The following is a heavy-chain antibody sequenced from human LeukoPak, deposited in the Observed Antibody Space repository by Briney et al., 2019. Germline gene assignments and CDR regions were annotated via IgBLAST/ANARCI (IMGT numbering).Heavy chain of an antibody. J-gene: IGHJ4*02. V-gene: IGHV4-61*02. CDR2: IYTSGST. D-gene: IGHD4-23*01. CDR3: ARARDGGNSLEY. Sequence: PSETLSLTCTVSGGSISSGSYYWSWIRQPAGKGLEWIGRIYTSGSTNYNPSLKSRVTISVDTSKNQFSPKLSSVTAADTAVYYCARARDGGNSLEYWGQGTLVTVSS. CDR1: GGSISSGSYY.